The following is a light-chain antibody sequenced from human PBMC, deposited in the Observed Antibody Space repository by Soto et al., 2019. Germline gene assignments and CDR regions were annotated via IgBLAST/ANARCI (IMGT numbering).Light chain of an antibody. V-gene: IGLV1-40*01. CDR3: QSYDSSLSGLL. Sequence: QLVLTQPPSVSGAPGQRVTISCTGSSSNIGAGYDVHWYQQLPGTAPKLLIYDNSNRPSGVPDRFSGSKSGTSASLAITGLQAEDEADYYCQSYDSSLSGLLFGGGTQLTVL. J-gene: IGLJ2*01. CDR1: SSNIGAGYD. CDR2: DNS.